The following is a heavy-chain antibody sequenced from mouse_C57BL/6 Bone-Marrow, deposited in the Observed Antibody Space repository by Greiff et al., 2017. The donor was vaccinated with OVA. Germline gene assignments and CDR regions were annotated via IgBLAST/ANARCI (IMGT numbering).Heavy chain of an antibody. V-gene: IGHV1-81*01. CDR1: GYTFTSYG. J-gene: IGHJ2*01. CDR3: AIHLVRDYFDY. CDR2: IYPRSGNT. Sequence: QVQLKESGAELARPGASVKLSCKASGYTFTSYGISWVKQRTGQGLEWIGEIYPRSGNTYYNEKFKGKATLTADKSSSTAYMELRSLTSEDSAVYFCAIHLVRDYFDYWGQGTTLTVSS.